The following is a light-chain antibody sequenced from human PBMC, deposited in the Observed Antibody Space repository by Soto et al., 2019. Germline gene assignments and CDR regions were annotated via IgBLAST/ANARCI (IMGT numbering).Light chain of an antibody. J-gene: IGKJ5*01. CDR3: QPHNQWPIT. CDR1: QYINTR. CDR2: QTS. V-gene: IGKV3D-11*03. Sequence: EIVLAQSPSTLSSFPSDRVTLSCRASQYINTRLAWYQHRPGQAPRLLIYQTSIRAAGIPARFSASGTGTDFTLTISDVQPEDSAVYYCQPHNQWPITFGQGTRMEI.